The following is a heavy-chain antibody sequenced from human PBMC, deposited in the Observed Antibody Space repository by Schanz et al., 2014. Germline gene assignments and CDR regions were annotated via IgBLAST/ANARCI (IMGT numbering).Heavy chain of an antibody. CDR3: ARDPGGTKTHGL. CDR2: IYSDGST. D-gene: IGHD2-15*01. Sequence: EVQLVESGGGLVQPGGSLRLSCAASGFTVSNNYMSWVRQAPGKGLECVSIIYSDGSTYYVDSVKGRFIISRDNSKNTVYIQMTRLRPEATAVYYCARDPGGTKTHGLWGQGTLVTVSS. CDR1: GFTVSNNY. V-gene: IGHV3-66*01. J-gene: IGHJ4*02.